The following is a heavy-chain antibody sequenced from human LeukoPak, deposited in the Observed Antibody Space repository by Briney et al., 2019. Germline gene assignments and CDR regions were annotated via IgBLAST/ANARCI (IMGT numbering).Heavy chain of an antibody. CDR3: TRARGGYGDYYYGMDV. Sequence: PGGYLRLSCAASGFTFSSYSMNWVRQAPGKGLEWFSSISSSSSYIYYAVSVKGRFTISRDNAKNSLYLQMNSLRAEATAVYYCTRARGGYGDYYYGMDVWGQGTTVTVSS. J-gene: IGHJ6*02. CDR1: GFTFSSYS. CDR2: ISSSSSYI. D-gene: IGHD4-17*01. V-gene: IGHV3-21*01.